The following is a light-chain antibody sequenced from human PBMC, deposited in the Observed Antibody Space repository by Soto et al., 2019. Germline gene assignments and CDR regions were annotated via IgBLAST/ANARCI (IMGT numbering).Light chain of an antibody. Sequence: QSVLTQPPSVSAAPGQKVTISCSGSSSNIGKNYVSWYQHLPGTAPKLLIYDNNKRPSGIPDRFSGSKSGTSATLGITGLQTGDEADYYCGAWDSNLSAVVFGTGTKLTVL. CDR2: DNN. V-gene: IGLV1-51*01. J-gene: IGLJ1*01. CDR1: SSNIGKNY. CDR3: GAWDSNLSAVV.